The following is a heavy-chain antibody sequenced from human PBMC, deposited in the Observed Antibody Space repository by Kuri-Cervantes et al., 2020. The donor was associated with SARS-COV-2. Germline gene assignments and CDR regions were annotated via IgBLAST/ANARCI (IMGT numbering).Heavy chain of an antibody. V-gene: IGHV3-64*01. CDR3: AKVETASLDY. D-gene: IGHD3-3*01. CDR2: ISSNGGST. Sequence: ETLSLTCAASGFTFSSYAMHWVRQAPGKGLEYVSAISSNGGSTYYANSVKGRFTISRDNSKNTLYLQMGSLRAEDMAVYYCAKVETASLDYWGQGTLVTVSS. CDR1: GFTFSSYA. J-gene: IGHJ4*02.